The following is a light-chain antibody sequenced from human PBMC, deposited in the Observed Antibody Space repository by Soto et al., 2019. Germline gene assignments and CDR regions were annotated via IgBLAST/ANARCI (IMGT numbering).Light chain of an antibody. Sequence: QSALTQPRSVSGSPGQSVTIACTGTSSDVGRYDYVSWYQHHPGKAPKLMIYEVSNRPSGVSNRFSGSKSGSTASLTISGLQAEDEADYYCSSYTSSSTPWVFGGGTKLTVL. J-gene: IGLJ3*02. CDR2: EVS. CDR3: SSYTSSSTPWV. V-gene: IGLV2-14*01. CDR1: SSDVGRYDY.